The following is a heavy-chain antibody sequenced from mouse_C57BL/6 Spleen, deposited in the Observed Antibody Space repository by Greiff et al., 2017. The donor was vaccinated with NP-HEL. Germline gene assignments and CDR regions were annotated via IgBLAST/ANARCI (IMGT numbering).Heavy chain of an antibody. V-gene: IGHV1-69*01. Sequence: VKLQESGAELVMPGASVKLSCKASGYTFTSYWMHWVKQRPGQGLEWIGEIDPSDSYTNYNQKFKGKSTLTVDKSSSTAYMQLSSLTSEDSAVYYCARDYGSSYGFDYWGQGTTLTVSS. CDR1: GYTFTSYW. J-gene: IGHJ2*01. D-gene: IGHD1-1*01. CDR3: ARDYGSSYGFDY. CDR2: IDPSDSYT.